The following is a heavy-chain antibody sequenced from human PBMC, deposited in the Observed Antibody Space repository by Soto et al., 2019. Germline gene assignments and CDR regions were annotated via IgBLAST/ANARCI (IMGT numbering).Heavy chain of an antibody. CDR3: ARENTIFGVVNAGDYYYGMDV. CDR1: GGSISSYY. Sequence: PSETLSLTCTVSGGSISSYYWSWIRQPPGKGLEWIWYIYYSGSTNYNPSLKSRVTISVDTSKNQFSLKLSSVTAADTAVYYCARENTIFGVVNAGDYYYGMDVWGQGTTVTVSS. J-gene: IGHJ6*02. D-gene: IGHD3-3*01. CDR2: IYYSGST. V-gene: IGHV4-59*01.